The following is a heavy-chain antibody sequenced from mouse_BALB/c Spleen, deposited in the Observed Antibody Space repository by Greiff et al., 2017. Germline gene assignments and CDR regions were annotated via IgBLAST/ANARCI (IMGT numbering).Heavy chain of an antibody. Sequence: VQLQQSAAELARPGASVKMSCKASGYTFTSYTMHWVKQRPGQGLEWIGYINPSSGYTEYNQKFKDKTTLTADKSSSTAYMQLSSLTSEDSAVYYCARLSYYGNYDAMDYWGQGTSVTVSS. V-gene: IGHV1-4*02. J-gene: IGHJ4*01. CDR2: INPSSGYT. CDR1: GYTFTSYT. D-gene: IGHD2-10*01. CDR3: ARLSYYGNYDAMDY.